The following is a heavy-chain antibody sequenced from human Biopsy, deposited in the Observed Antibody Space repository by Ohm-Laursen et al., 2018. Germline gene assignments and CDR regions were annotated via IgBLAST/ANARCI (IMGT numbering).Heavy chain of an antibody. J-gene: IGHJ5*02. CDR2: VFHSGIT. V-gene: IGHV4-39*01. CDR1: GGSVSSNVHY. CDR3: ARHPTGFWFDP. Sequence: TLSLTCTVSGGSVSSNVHYWAWIRQPPGKGLECIGTVFHSGITFYNPSLKSRVTISIDTYKNQFSLNLSSVTAADTAVYYCARHPTGFWFDPWGQGTLVTVSS.